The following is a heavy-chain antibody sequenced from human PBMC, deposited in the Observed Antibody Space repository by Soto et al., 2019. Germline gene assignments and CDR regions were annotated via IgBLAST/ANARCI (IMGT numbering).Heavy chain of an antibody. CDR2: IFSNDEK. V-gene: IGHV2-26*01. Sequence: GSGPTLVNPTETLTLTCTVSGFSLSNARMGVSWIRQPPGKALEWLAHIFSNDEKSYSTSLKSRLTISKDTSKSQVVLTMTNMDPVDTATYYCARIITGTTSEWFDPWGQGTLVTVSS. CDR3: ARIITGTTSEWFDP. D-gene: IGHD1-7*01. CDR1: GFSLSNARMG. J-gene: IGHJ5*02.